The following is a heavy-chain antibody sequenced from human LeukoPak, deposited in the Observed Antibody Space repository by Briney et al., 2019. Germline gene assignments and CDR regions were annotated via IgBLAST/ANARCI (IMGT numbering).Heavy chain of an antibody. D-gene: IGHD3-10*01. Sequence: SETLSLTCTVSGGSISSSSYYWGWIRQPPGKGLEWIGSIYYSGSTYYNPSLKSRVTISVDTSKNQFSLKLSSVTAADTAVYYCARRGSGSYGAKRFDCWGQGTLVTVSS. J-gene: IGHJ4*02. CDR2: IYYSGST. CDR1: GGSISSSSYY. V-gene: IGHV4-39*07. CDR3: ARRGSGSYGAKRFDC.